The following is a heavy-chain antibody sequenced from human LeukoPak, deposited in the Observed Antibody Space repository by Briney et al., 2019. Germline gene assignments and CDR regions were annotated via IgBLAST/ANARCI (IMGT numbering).Heavy chain of an antibody. Sequence: ASVKLSCKASGYTFTSYDINWVRQATGHALEWMGWMNPNSGNTGYAQKFQGRVTITRNTSISTAYMELSSLRSEDTAVYYCARGPKWELELYAFDIWGQGTMVTVSS. CDR2: MNPNSGNT. CDR1: GYTFTSYD. CDR3: ARGPKWELELYAFDI. D-gene: IGHD1-26*01. V-gene: IGHV1-8*03. J-gene: IGHJ3*02.